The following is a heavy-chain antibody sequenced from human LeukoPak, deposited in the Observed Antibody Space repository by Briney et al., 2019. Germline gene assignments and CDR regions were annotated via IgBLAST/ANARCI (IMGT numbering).Heavy chain of an antibody. V-gene: IGHV3-23*01. CDR1: GFTFSSYA. Sequence: GGSLRLSCAASGFTFSSYAMSWVRQAPGKGLEWVSAISGSGGSTYYADSVKGRFTISRDNSKNTLYLQMNSLRADDTAVYYCATDILSGYSSSWYIFQHWGQGTLVTVSS. CDR2: ISGSGGST. CDR3: ATDILSGYSSSWYIFQH. D-gene: IGHD6-13*01. J-gene: IGHJ1*01.